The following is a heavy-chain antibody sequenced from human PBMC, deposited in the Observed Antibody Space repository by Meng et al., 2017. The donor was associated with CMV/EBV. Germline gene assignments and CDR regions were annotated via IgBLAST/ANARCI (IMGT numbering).Heavy chain of an antibody. D-gene: IGHD3-10*01. V-gene: IGHV1-69*05. CDR3: ASDSFGELLFDY. CDR2: IIPIFGTA. CDR1: GGTFSSYA. J-gene: IGHJ4*02. Sequence: KVSCKASGGTFSSYAISWVRQAPGQGLEWMGGIIPIFGTANYAQKFQGRVTITTDESTSTAYMELSSLRSEDTAVYYCASDSFGELLFDYWGQGTLVTVSS.